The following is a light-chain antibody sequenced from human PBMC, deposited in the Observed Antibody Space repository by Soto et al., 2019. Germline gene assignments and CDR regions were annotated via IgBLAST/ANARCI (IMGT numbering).Light chain of an antibody. CDR2: SAS. CDR3: QQYGSSPWLT. J-gene: IGKJ4*01. Sequence: EIVLTQSPGTLSLSPGERATLSCRTSQSVSSSYLAWYQQQPGQEARLLIYSASSRGTGIPDRFSGSGSGTDFTLTISRLEPEDFAVYYCQQYGSSPWLTFGGGTKVDIK. V-gene: IGKV3-20*01. CDR1: QSVSSSY.